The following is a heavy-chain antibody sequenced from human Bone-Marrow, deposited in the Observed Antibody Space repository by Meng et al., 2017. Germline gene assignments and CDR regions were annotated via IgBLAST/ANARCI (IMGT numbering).Heavy chain of an antibody. CDR2: IYPGDSDT. D-gene: IGHD3-22*01. CDR3: ARPSYYDSSGYYLGYFDL. Sequence: KVSCKGSGYSFTSYWIGWVRQMPGKGLEWMGIIYPGDSDTRYSPSFQGQVTISADKSISTAYLQWSSLKASDTAMYYCARPSYYDSSGYYLGYFDLWGRGTLVTSPQ. V-gene: IGHV5-51*01. CDR1: GYSFTSYW. J-gene: IGHJ2*01.